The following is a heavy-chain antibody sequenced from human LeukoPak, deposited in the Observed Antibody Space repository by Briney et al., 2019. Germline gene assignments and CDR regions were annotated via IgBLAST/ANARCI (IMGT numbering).Heavy chain of an antibody. J-gene: IGHJ6*02. CDR3: AKDLSSAITSALVLDV. D-gene: IGHD3-22*01. CDR2: ISWNRDNI. Sequence: GGSLRLSCTVSGFTFDDYAMHWVRHTPGKGLEWVAGISWNRDNIGYGDSVKGRFTISRDNVKNVLYLQMNSLRPEDTALYYCAKDLSSAITSALVLDVWGQGTTVIVS. V-gene: IGHV3-9*01. CDR1: GFTFDDYA.